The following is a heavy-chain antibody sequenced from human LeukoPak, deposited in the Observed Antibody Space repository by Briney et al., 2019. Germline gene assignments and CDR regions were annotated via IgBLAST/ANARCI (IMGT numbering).Heavy chain of an antibody. CDR2: IIPISGTT. J-gene: IGHJ6*02. CDR1: AATFSSYA. D-gene: IGHD3-10*01. CDR3: ARVHYYGSGSVYYYYYYGMDV. Sequence: SVKVSCKASAATFSSYAISWVRQAPGQGLEWMGGIIPISGTTNYAQKFQGRVTITADESTSTAYMELSSLRSEDTAVYYCARVHYYGSGSVYYYYYYGMDVWGQGTTVTVSS. V-gene: IGHV1-69*13.